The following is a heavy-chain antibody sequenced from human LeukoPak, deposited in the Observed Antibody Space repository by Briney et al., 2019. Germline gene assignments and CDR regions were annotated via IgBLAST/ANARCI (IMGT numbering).Heavy chain of an antibody. CDR2: ISSTVPYI. CDR1: GFTFVSHT. J-gene: IGHJ6*03. CDR3: TRRGSGKSFYYMDV. V-gene: IGHV3-21*01. Sequence: GSLRLSCTTSGFTFVSHTMNWVRQAPGKGLEWVASISSTVPYIYYAESLEGRSTISRDNAENSVSLQMTSLRVGDTAVYYCTRRGSGKSFYYMDVWGKGTTVTVS. D-gene: IGHD3-16*01.